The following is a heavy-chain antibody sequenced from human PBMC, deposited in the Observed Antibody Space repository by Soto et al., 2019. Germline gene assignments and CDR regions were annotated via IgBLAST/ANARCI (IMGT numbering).Heavy chain of an antibody. V-gene: IGHV4-4*07. D-gene: IGHD6-13*01. J-gene: IGHJ5*02. CDR2: IYTSGST. CDR1: GGSISSYY. CDR3: ARGSIAAAGDWFDP. Sequence: LSLTCTASGGSISSYYWSWIRQPAGKGLEWIGRIYTSGSTNYNPSLKSRVTMSVDTSKNQFSLKLSSVTAADTAVYYCARGSIAAAGDWFDPWGQGTLVTVSS.